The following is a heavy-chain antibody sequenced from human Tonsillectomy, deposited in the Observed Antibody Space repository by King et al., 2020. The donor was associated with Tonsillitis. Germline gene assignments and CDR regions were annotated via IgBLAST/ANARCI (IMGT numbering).Heavy chain of an antibody. D-gene: IGHD6-13*01. J-gene: IGHJ5*02. V-gene: IGHV1-2*02. Sequence: QLVQSGAEVKKPGASVKVSCKASGYTFTGYYMHWVRQAPGQGLEWMGWINPNSGGTNYAQKFQGRVTMTRDTSISTAYMELSRLRSDDTAVYYCARNRGAAAGQYGWFDTWGQGTLVTVSS. CDR2: INPNSGGT. CDR3: ARNRGAAAGQYGWFDT. CDR1: GYTFTGYY.